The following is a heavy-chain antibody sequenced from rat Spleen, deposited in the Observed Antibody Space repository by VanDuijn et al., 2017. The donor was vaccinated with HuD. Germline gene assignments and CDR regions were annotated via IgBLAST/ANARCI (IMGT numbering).Heavy chain of an antibody. J-gene: IGHJ4*01. V-gene: IGHV3-3*01. CDR2: LNSAGTT. Sequence: VQLQESGPGLVKPSQSLSLTCSVTAYSIISSYRCTWIRKFPGNKLEWMGHLNSAGTTSYNPSLKSRISITRDTSKNQFFLQVNSVSTEDTATYYCARSRYNNYVMDAWGQGTSVTVSA. CDR3: ARSRYNNYVMDA. D-gene: IGHD1-10*01. CDR1: AYSIISSYR.